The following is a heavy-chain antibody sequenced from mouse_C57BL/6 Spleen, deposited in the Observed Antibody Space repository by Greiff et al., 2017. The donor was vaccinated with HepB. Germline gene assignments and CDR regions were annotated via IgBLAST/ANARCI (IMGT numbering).Heavy chain of an antibody. Sequence: VQLQQSGAELARPGASVKLSCKASGYTFTSYGISWVKQRTGQGLEWIGEIYPRSGNTYYNEKFKGKATLTADKSSSTAYMELRSLTSEDSAVYFCARELYYGSSHWYFDVWGTGTTVTVSS. CDR2: IYPRSGNT. CDR3: ARELYYGSSHWYFDV. V-gene: IGHV1-81*01. CDR1: GYTFTSYG. D-gene: IGHD1-1*01. J-gene: IGHJ1*03.